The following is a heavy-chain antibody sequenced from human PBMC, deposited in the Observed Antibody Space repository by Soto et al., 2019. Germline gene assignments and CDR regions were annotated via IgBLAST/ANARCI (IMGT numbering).Heavy chain of an antibody. V-gene: IGHV3-30*09. J-gene: IGHJ4*02. Sequence: QVQLVESGGGVVQSGGSLRLSCKASGFTFTSYAIHWVRQAPGKGLEWVSVISPDGVNKHSAESVRGRFVISRDNSKNTVHLEMNRLRLDDTAVYFCARRLTTTVSALGYWGQGSLVNVSS. CDR2: ISPDGVNK. D-gene: IGHD4-4*01. CDR1: GFTFTSYA. CDR3: ARRLTTTVSALGY.